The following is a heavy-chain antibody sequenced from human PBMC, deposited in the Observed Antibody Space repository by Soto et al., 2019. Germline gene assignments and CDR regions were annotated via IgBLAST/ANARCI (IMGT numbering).Heavy chain of an antibody. J-gene: IGHJ4*02. CDR2: ISGSGRTT. V-gene: IGHV3-23*01. D-gene: IGHD3-3*01. Sequence: GGSLRLSCVASGFTFISDAMSWVHQAPGKGLEWVSAISGSGRTTYYADSVKGRFTISRDNSKNTLYLQMNSLRAEDTAVYYCAKGGITIFGVLIWGQGTLVTVSS. CDR1: GFTFISDA. CDR3: AKGGITIFGVLI.